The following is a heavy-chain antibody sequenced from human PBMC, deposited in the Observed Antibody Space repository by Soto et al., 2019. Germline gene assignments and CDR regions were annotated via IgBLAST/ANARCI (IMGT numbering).Heavy chain of an antibody. CDR2: ISWDGGKT. Sequence: EVQLVESGGVVVQPGGSLRLSCAASGFTFDDYTMHWVRQAPGKSLEWVSLISWDGGKTYYAYSVKGRFTISRDNSKNSLHLQMNSLTTEDSASYYCAKDRAAVTGAYYYYAMDVWGQGTTVTVSS. V-gene: IGHV3-43*01. D-gene: IGHD6-19*01. CDR1: GFTFDDYT. CDR3: AKDRAAVTGAYYYYAMDV. J-gene: IGHJ6*02.